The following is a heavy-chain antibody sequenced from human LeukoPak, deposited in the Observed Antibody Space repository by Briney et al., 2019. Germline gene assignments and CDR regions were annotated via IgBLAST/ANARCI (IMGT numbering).Heavy chain of an antibody. J-gene: IGHJ4*02. CDR3: ARGRKHIVVVTAPPGY. Sequence: PGGSLRLSCAASGFTFSSYSMNWVRQAPGKGLEWVSSISSSGSYIYYADSVKGRFTISRDNAKNSLYLQMNSLRAEDTAVYYCARGRKHIVVVTAPPGYWGQGTLVTVSS. CDR2: ISSSGSYI. V-gene: IGHV3-21*01. CDR1: GFTFSSYS. D-gene: IGHD2-21*02.